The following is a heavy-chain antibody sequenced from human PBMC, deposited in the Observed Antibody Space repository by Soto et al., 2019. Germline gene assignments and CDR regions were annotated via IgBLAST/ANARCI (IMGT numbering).Heavy chain of an antibody. D-gene: IGHD6-19*01. Sequence: QLQLHESGPGLVKPSETLSLTCAVSGDSMSSSDYYWGWIRQPPGKGLEGIGSIYYSGSTYYNPSTLSRVAISVDTSKNQFSLKLKSVTAADTAIYYCARRTVNIRTFYSGLKTHCFDYWGQGAPVTVSS. CDR3: ARRTVNIRTFYSGLKTHCFDY. CDR1: GDSMSSSDYY. V-gene: IGHV4-39*01. CDR2: IYYSGST. J-gene: IGHJ4*02.